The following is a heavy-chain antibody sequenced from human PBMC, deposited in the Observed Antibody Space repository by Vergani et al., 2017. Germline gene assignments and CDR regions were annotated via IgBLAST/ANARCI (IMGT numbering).Heavy chain of an antibody. D-gene: IGHD1-14*01. J-gene: IGHJ5*02. V-gene: IGHV3-33*01. CDR2: TWYDGNNK. Sequence: QVQLVESGGGVVQPGRSLRLSCAASGFTFNQYGMHWVRQAPGKGLEWVGVTWYDGNNKQYADSVKGRFTISRDNSKSTMYLQMNSLRDEDTGVYYCARDLRFLYNRFDPWGQGTLVTGFS. CDR3: ARDLRFLYNRFDP. CDR1: GFTFNQYG.